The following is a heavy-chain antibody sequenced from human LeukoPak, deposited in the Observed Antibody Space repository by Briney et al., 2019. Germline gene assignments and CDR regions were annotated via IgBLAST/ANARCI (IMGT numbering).Heavy chain of an antibody. CDR3: ARLYCSSTSCYILSHYYYYYMDV. CDR1: GFTFSSYS. V-gene: IGHV3-48*01. D-gene: IGHD2-2*02. CDR2: ISSSSSTI. J-gene: IGHJ6*03. Sequence: GGSLRLSCAASGFTFSSYSMNWVRQAPGKGLEWVSYISSSSSTIYYADSVKGRSTISRDNAKNSLYLQMNSLRAEDTAVYYCARLYCSSTSCYILSHYYYYYMDVWGKGTTVTVSS.